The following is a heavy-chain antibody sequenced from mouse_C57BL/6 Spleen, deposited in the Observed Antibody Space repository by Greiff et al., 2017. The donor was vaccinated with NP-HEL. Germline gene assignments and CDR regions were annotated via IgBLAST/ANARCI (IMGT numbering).Heavy chain of an antibody. Sequence: QVHVKQPGAELVMPGASVKLSCKASGYTFTSYWMHWVKQRPGQGLEWIGEIDPSDSYTNYNQKFKGKSTLTVDKSSSTAYMQLSSLTSEDSAVYYCARRGSITSLFDYWGQGTTLTVSS. CDR1: GYTFTSYW. CDR2: IDPSDSYT. V-gene: IGHV1-69*01. J-gene: IGHJ2*01. CDR3: ARRGSITSLFDY. D-gene: IGHD1-2*01.